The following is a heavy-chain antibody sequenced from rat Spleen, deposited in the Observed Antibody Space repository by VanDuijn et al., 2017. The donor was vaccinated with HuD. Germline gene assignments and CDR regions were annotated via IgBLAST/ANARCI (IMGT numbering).Heavy chain of an antibody. Sequence: QVQLKESGPGLMQPSQTLSLTCIVSGFSLTSYHVHWVRQSPGKGLEWMAVIWSGGNTDYNSALKSRLSISRDTSKSQVFLKMNSLQTEDTATYYCARGGEMDAWGQGASVTVSS. CDR1: GFSLTSYH. V-gene: IGHV2-32*01. CDR3: ARGGEMDA. D-gene: IGHD5-1*01. J-gene: IGHJ4*01. CDR2: IWSGGNT.